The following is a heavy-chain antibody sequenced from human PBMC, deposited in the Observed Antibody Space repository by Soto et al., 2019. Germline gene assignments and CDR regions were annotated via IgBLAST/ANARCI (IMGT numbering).Heavy chain of an antibody. CDR2: VYDLDVT. Sequence: DVQLVESGGGLIQPGGSLRLSCVASGLTVSGKKYMAWVRQAPGKGPEWLSGVYDLDVTYYADSVRGRFTTSIDSSRTTVYLQKRDLRPEDTALYFCATWHLREHAYDIWGQGTMVTVSS. CDR1: GLTVSGKKY. D-gene: IGHD5-12*01. J-gene: IGHJ3*02. CDR3: ATWHLREHAYDI. V-gene: IGHV3-53*01.